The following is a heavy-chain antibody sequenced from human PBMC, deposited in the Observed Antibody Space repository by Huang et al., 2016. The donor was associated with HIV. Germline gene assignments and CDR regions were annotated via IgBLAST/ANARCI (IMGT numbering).Heavy chain of an antibody. J-gene: IGHJ2*01. Sequence: QVQLQQWGAGLLKPSETLSLTCAVYGGSVSGHYWSWIRQPPGKGLEWIAEINDNGYTNDNPSLKSRVTRSVHTARKQLSLKLNSVTAADAAVYYCARASWYEPRSWYFGLWGRGTLVTVSS. D-gene: IGHD6-13*01. CDR2: INDNGYT. CDR3: ARASWYEPRSWYFGL. CDR1: GGSVSGHY. V-gene: IGHV4-34*01.